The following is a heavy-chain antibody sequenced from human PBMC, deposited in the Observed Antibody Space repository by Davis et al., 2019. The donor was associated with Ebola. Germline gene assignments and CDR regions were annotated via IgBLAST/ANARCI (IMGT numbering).Heavy chain of an antibody. Sequence: GESLKISCAVSGFTFSSYYMSWVRQAPGKGLEWVSVIYSGGRTYYADSVKGRFTISRDNSKKTLYLQMNSLRAEDTAVYYCARDPYYDFWGGYWNWGRGTLVTVSS. CDR2: IYSGGRT. J-gene: IGHJ4*02. D-gene: IGHD3-3*01. CDR1: GFTFSSYY. V-gene: IGHV3-53*01. CDR3: ARDPYYDFWGGYWN.